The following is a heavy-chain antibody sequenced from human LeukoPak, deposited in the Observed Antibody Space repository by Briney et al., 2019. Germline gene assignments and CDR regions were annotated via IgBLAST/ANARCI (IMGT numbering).Heavy chain of an antibody. V-gene: IGHV4-59*12. Sequence: SETLSLTCTVSGGSISSYYWSWIRQPPGKGLEWIGYIYYSGSTNYNPSLKSRVTISVDTSKNQFSLKLSSVTAADTAVYYCARGPRGLLRFLEWLPLDYWGQGTLVTVSS. J-gene: IGHJ4*02. D-gene: IGHD3-3*01. CDR2: IYYSGST. CDR3: ARGPRGLLRFLEWLPLDY. CDR1: GGSISSYY.